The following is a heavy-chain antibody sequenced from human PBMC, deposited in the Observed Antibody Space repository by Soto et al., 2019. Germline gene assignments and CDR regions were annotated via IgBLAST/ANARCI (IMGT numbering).Heavy chain of an antibody. D-gene: IGHD1-7*01. CDR2: IYYSGST. CDR1: GGSISSSSYY. V-gene: IGHV4-39*01. J-gene: IGHJ4*02. Sequence: QLQLQESGPGLVKPSETLSLTCTVSGGSISSSSYYWGWFRQPPGKGLEWIGSIYYSGSTYYNPSLKSRVTISVDTSKNQFSLKLSSVTAADTAVYYCARQLNWNYAYWGQGTLVTVSS. CDR3: ARQLNWNYAY.